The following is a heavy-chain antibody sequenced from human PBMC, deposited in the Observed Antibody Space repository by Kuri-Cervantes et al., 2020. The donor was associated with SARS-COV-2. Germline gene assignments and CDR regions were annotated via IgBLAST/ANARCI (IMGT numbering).Heavy chain of an antibody. J-gene: IGHJ4*02. CDR3: AKDGGIAAAKKDVLDY. CDR1: GFTFSSYS. V-gene: IGHV3-21*01. D-gene: IGHD6-13*01. CDR2: ISSSSSYI. Sequence: GGSLRLSCAASGFTFSSYSMNWVRQAPGKGLEWVSSISSSSSYIYYADSVKGRLTISRDNAKNSLYLQMNSLRAEDTAVYYCAKDGGIAAAKKDVLDYWGQGTLVTVSS.